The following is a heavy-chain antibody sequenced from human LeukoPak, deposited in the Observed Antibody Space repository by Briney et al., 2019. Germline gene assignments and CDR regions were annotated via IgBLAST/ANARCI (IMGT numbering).Heavy chain of an antibody. CDR3: ARRAGDYSHPYDY. V-gene: IGHV3-53*01. D-gene: IGHD3-22*01. Sequence: GGSLRLSCAASGLTVSSNCMSWVRQAPGKGLEWVSFIYSGGGTYYADSVKGRFTISRDNSKNTFHLQMNSLRAEDTAVYYCARRAGDYSHPYDYWGQGTLVTVSS. CDR2: IYSGGGT. J-gene: IGHJ4*02. CDR1: GLTVSSNC.